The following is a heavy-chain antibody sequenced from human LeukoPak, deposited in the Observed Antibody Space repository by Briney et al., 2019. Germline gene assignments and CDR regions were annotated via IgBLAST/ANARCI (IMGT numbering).Heavy chain of an antibody. CDR3: ARDRTIFGVSDP. V-gene: IGHV4-4*07. J-gene: IGHJ5*02. Sequence: SETLSLTCTVSGGSISSYYWSWIRQPAGKGLEWIGRIYTSGSTNYNPSLKSRVTMSLDTSKNQFSLKLSSVTAADTAVYYCARDRTIFGVSDPWGQGTLVTVSS. CDR2: IYTSGST. CDR1: GGSISSYY. D-gene: IGHD3-3*01.